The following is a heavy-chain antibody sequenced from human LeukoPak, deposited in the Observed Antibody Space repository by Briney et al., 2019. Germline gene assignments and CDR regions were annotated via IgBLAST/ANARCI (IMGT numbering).Heavy chain of an antibody. CDR1: GFAFSSYD. CDR2: ISGTGDNS. CDR3: AFPAHHWLVRGAFDI. Sequence: GGSLRLSCAASGFAFSSYDMNWVRQAAGKGLEWVSQISGTGDNSDYADSVKGRFTISRDNSKRTLYLQLNNLRVEDTAIYYCAFPAHHWLVRGAFDIWGQGTVVTVS. V-gene: IGHV3-23*01. J-gene: IGHJ3*02. D-gene: IGHD6-19*01.